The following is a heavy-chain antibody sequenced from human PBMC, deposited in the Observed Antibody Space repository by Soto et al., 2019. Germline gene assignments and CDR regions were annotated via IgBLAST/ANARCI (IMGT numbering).Heavy chain of an antibody. D-gene: IGHD6-13*01. J-gene: IGHJ4*02. Sequence: SETLSLTCTVSGGSISSSSYYWGWIRQPPGKGLEWIGSIYYSGSTYYNPSLKSRVTISVDTSKNQFSLKLSSVTAADTAVYYCARRNRIAAAEVLDYWGQGTLVTVSS. CDR1: GGSISSSSYY. CDR2: IYYSGST. CDR3: ARRNRIAAAEVLDY. V-gene: IGHV4-39*01.